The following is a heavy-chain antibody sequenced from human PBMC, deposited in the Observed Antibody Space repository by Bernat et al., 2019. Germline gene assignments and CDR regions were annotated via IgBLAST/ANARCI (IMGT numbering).Heavy chain of an antibody. D-gene: IGHD6-13*01. CDR1: GYTFTSYD. J-gene: IGHJ4*02. Sequence: QVQLVQSGAEVKKPGASVKVSCKASGYTFTSYDINWVRQATGQGPEWMGWMNPNSGNTGYAQKFQGRVTMTRNTSISTAYIELSSLRSEHSAVYYCARGRVSVRPPKYSSSWYGLVYWGQGTLVTVSS. CDR3: ARGRVSVRPPKYSSSWYGLVY. CDR2: MNPNSGNT. V-gene: IGHV1-8*01.